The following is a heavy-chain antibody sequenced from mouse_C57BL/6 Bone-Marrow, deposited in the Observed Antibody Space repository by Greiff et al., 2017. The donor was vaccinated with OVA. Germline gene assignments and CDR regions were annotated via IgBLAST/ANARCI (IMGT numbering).Heavy chain of an antibody. CDR1: GFTFSDAW. Sequence: EVQLVEPGGGLVQPGGSMKLSCAASGFTFSDAWMDWVSQSPGKGLEWVAELRNKANNHATYYDESVKGRFTISRDDSKSSVYLQMDSLSAEYAGVYYCTGPYGRGYFDVWGTGTTVTVSS. D-gene: IGHD1-1*01. J-gene: IGHJ1*03. CDR2: LRNKANNHAT. CDR3: TGPYGRGYFDV. V-gene: IGHV6-6*01.